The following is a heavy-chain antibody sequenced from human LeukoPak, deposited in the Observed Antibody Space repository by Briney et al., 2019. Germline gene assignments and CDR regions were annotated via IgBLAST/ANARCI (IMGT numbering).Heavy chain of an antibody. V-gene: IGHV4-59*01. CDR1: GGSISSFY. J-gene: IGHJ2*01. CDR3: ARDLDYGGSSIWYFDL. CDR2: IYYRGNT. D-gene: IGHD4-23*01. Sequence: SETLSLTCTVSGGSISSFYWSWIRQPPGKGLEWIAYIYYRGNTQYNPSLKSRVTISVDTYKNQFSLRLTSVTAADTAVYYCARDLDYGGSSIWYFDLWGRGTLVTVSS.